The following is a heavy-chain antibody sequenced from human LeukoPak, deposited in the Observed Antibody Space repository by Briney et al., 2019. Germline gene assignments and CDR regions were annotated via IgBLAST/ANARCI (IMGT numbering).Heavy chain of an antibody. V-gene: IGHV4-4*02. CDR2: IYHSGRT. Sequence: SGTLSLTCAVSGGSISSGNWWGWVRQPPGRGLEWIGEIYHSGRTNYNPSLKSRVTISVDKSKNQFSLKLSSVTAADTAVYYCARDRYDILTGWALYGMDVWGKGTTVTVSS. CDR1: GGSISSGNW. CDR3: ARDRYDILTGWALYGMDV. J-gene: IGHJ6*04. D-gene: IGHD3-9*01.